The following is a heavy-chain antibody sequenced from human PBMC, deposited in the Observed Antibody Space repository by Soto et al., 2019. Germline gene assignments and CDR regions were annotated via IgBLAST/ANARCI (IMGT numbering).Heavy chain of an antibody. CDR2: VSASGLNT. CDR1: GFTFSTYA. V-gene: IGHV3-23*01. CDR3: TKARLWGGDGYNSYYYDAMDV. Sequence: GGSLRLSCAASGFTFSTYAMAWVRQAPGKGLEWVSGVSASGLNTDYADPVKGRFYISRDNSKNTLYLQMNSLRPEDTALYYCTKARLWGGDGYNSYYYDAMDVWGQGTTVTVSS. J-gene: IGHJ6*02. D-gene: IGHD3-16*01.